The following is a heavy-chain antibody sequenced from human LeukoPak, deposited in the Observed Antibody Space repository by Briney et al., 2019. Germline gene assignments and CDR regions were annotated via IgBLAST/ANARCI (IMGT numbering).Heavy chain of an antibody. V-gene: IGHV3-30*18. Sequence: GGSLRLSCAASGFTFSTYAMTWVRQAPGKGLEWVAGISYDEMYQYYADSVKGRFTISRDNSKNTLFLQMNSLRAEDTAIYYCAKDRDYYGSGSDYWGQGTLVTVSS. D-gene: IGHD3-10*01. J-gene: IGHJ4*02. CDR1: GFTFSTYA. CDR2: ISYDEMYQ. CDR3: AKDRDYYGSGSDY.